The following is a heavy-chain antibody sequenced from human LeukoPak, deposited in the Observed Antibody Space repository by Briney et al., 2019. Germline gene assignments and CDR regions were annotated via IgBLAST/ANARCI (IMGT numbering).Heavy chain of an antibody. Sequence: PGGSLRLSCAASGFTFSSYAMHWVRQAPGKGLEWVAVISYDGSNKYYADSVKGRFTISRDNSKNTLYLQMNSLRAEDTAVYYCARDRGYGDYSVYYYYMDVWGKGTTVTVSS. CDR3: ARDRGYGDYSVYYYYMDV. V-gene: IGHV3-30*04. CDR1: GFTFSSYA. CDR2: ISYDGSNK. D-gene: IGHD4-17*01. J-gene: IGHJ6*03.